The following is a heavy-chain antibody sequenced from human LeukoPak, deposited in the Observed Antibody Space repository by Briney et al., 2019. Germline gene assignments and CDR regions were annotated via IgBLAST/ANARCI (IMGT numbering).Heavy chain of an antibody. J-gene: IGHJ4*02. V-gene: IGHV3-48*02. D-gene: IGHD4-17*01. CDR1: GFTFVTYS. CDR3: ARGYGDYVAY. Sequence: GGSLRLSCAASGFTFVTYSMNWVRQAPGKGLEWVSYIGSDSSTIYYADSVKGRFTISRDNAKNSLYLQMNSLRDEDTAVYYCARGYGDYVAYWGQGTLVTVSP. CDR2: IGSDSSTI.